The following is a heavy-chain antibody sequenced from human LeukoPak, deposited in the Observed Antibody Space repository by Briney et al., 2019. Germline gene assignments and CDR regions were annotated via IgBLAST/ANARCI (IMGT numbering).Heavy chain of an antibody. J-gene: IGHJ6*02. V-gene: IGHV3-23*01. Sequence: GGSLRLSCAASGFTFSSYAMSWVRQAPGKGLEWVSAISGSGGSTYYADSVKGRSTISRDNSKNTLYLQMNSLRAEDTAVYYCAKFPRSSTSLLVVYYYGMDVWGQGTTVTVSS. CDR2: ISGSGGST. D-gene: IGHD2-2*01. CDR1: GFTFSSYA. CDR3: AKFPRSSTSLLVVYYYGMDV.